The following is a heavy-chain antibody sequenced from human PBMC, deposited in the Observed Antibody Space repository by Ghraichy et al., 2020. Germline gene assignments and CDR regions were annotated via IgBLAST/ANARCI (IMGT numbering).Heavy chain of an antibody. Sequence: GGSLRLSCAASGFTFTDYTMHWVRQAPGKGLEWVSLISWDGGSTYYADSVKGRITVSRDNSKNSLYLQMNSLRTEDTAFYYCAKDIYHIPAAGTGYFDLWGRGTLVTVSS. CDR2: ISWDGGST. D-gene: IGHD6-13*01. CDR3: AKDIYHIPAAGTGYFDL. V-gene: IGHV3-43*01. J-gene: IGHJ2*01. CDR1: GFTFTDYT.